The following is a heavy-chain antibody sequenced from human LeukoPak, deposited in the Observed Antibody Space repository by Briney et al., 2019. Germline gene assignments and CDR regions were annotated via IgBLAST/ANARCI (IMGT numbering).Heavy chain of an antibody. Sequence: SETLSLTCAVYGGSFSGYYWSWICQPPGKGLEWIGEINHSGSTNYNPSLKSRVTISVDTSKNQFSLKLSSVTAADTAVYYCARSSYSSGWKADLDYWGQGTLVTVSS. CDR3: ARSSYSSGWKADLDY. V-gene: IGHV4-34*01. J-gene: IGHJ4*02. D-gene: IGHD6-19*01. CDR2: INHSGST. CDR1: GGSFSGYY.